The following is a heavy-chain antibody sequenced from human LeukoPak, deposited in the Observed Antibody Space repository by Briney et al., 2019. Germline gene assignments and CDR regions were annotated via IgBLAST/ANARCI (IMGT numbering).Heavy chain of an antibody. V-gene: IGHV3-21*01. Sequence: GGSLRLSCAASGFTFSSYSMNWVRQAPGKGPEWVSSISSSSSYIYYADSVKGRFTISRDNAKNSLYLQMNSLRAEDTAVYYCARQASGGSFKAGGWFDPWGQGTLVTVSS. CDR1: GFTFSSYS. D-gene: IGHD2-15*01. J-gene: IGHJ5*02. CDR3: ARQASGGSFKAGGWFDP. CDR2: ISSSSSYI.